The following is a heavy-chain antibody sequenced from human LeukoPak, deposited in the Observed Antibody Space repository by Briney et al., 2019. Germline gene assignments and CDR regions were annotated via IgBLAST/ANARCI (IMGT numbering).Heavy chain of an antibody. D-gene: IGHD3-22*01. CDR2: INDRGGYR. CDR1: GFTFSMYS. J-gene: IGHJ4*02. Sequence: GGSLRLSCAASGFTFSMYSMAWVRQAPGKGLEWVSVINDRGGYRQDADSVKGRFTISRDNAKNSLYLQMNSLRAEDTAVYYCARAPYYYDSSGYYYYFDYWGQGTLVTVSS. V-gene: IGHV3-21*01. CDR3: ARAPYYYDSSGYYYYFDY.